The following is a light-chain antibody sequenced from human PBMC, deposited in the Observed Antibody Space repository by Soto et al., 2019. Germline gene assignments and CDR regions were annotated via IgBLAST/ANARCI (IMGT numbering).Light chain of an antibody. V-gene: IGLV2-14*01. CDR1: SSDVGGYNY. CDR2: DVR. Sequence: QSALTQPASVSGSPGQSITISCTGTSSDVGGYNYVSWYQQHPGKAPKLMIYDVRNRPSGVSNRFSGSKSGNTASLTISGLQAEDEADYYCSSYTSSSTPCVFGGGTKLTVL. J-gene: IGLJ2*01. CDR3: SSYTSSSTPCV.